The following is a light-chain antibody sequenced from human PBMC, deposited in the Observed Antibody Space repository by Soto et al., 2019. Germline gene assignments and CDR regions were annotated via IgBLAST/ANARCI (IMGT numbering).Light chain of an antibody. CDR3: CSYAGSYV. CDR1: SSDVGGYNY. J-gene: IGLJ1*01. CDR2: DVS. V-gene: IGLV2-11*01. Sequence: QSALPQPRSVSGSPGQSVPISCTGTSSDVGGYNYVSWYQHHPGKAPKLMIYDVSKRPSGVPDRFSGSKSGNTASLTISGLQAEDEADYYCCSYAGSYVFGTGTKLTVL.